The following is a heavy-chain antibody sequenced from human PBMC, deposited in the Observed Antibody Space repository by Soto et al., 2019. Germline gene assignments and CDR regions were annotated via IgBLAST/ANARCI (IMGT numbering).Heavy chain of an antibody. D-gene: IGHD2-21*02. CDR1: GYTFTSYY. V-gene: IGHV1-46*01. Sequence: GESLKISCKASGYTFTSYYMHWVRQAPGQGLEWMGIINPSGGSTSYAQKFQGRVTMTRDTSTSTVYMELSSLRSEDTAVYYCARGDTYYYGMDVWGQGTTVTVSS. CDR2: INPSGGST. J-gene: IGHJ6*02. CDR3: ARGDTYYYGMDV.